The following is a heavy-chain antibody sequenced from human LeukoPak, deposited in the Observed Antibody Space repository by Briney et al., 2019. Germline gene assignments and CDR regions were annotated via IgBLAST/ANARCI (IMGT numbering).Heavy chain of an antibody. Sequence: GGSLRLSCAASGFTFSSYGMHWVRQAPGKGLEWVSFIRYDGSNKYYADSVKGRFTISRDNSKNTLYLQMNSLRAEDTAVYYCVPPWGWDLPTEYYFDYWGQGTLVTVSS. J-gene: IGHJ4*02. D-gene: IGHD1-26*01. CDR3: VPPWGWDLPTEYYFDY. CDR1: GFTFSSYG. V-gene: IGHV3-30*02. CDR2: IRYDGSNK.